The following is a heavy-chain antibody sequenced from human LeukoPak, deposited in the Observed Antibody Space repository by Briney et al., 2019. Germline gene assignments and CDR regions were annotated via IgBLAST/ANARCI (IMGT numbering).Heavy chain of an antibody. CDR1: GFTFSSYG. Sequence: GRSLRLSCAASGFTFSSYGMHWVRQAPGKGLEWVAVISYDGSNKYYADSVKGRFTISRDNSKNTLYLQMNSLRAEDTAVYYCAKELTYGDYAPDAFDIWGQGTMVTVSS. CDR3: AKELTYGDYAPDAFDI. CDR2: ISYDGSNK. J-gene: IGHJ3*02. D-gene: IGHD4-17*01. V-gene: IGHV3-30*18.